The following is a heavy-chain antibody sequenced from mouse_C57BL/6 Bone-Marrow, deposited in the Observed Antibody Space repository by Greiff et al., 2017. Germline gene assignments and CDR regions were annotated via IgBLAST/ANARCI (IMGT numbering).Heavy chain of an antibody. J-gene: IGHJ4*01. CDR1: GFTFSSYG. CDR2: ISSGGSYT. Sequence: EVKVVESGGDLVKPGGSLKLSCAASGFTFSSYGMSWVRPTPDKRLEWVATISSGGSYTYYPDSVKGRFTISRDNAKNTLYLQMSSLKSEDTAMYYCARLGRAMDYWGQGTSVTVSS. CDR3: ARLGRAMDY. V-gene: IGHV5-6*01. D-gene: IGHD4-1*01.